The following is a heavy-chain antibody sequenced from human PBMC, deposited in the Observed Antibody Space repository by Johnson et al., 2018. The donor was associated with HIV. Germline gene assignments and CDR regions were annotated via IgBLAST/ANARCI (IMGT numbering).Heavy chain of an antibody. CDR2: ISGSGGST. CDR1: GFTFSSYA. D-gene: IGHD2-21*02. CDR3: ASRRAPGILSVVVTANAFDI. V-gene: IGHV3-23*04. J-gene: IGHJ3*02. Sequence: VQLVESGGGLVKPGGSLRLSCAASGFTFSSYAMHWVRQAPGKGLEWVSVISGSGGSTYSADSVKGRFTISRENYKNTLYLQMNSLRAEDTAVYYCASRRAPGILSVVVTANAFDIWVQGTMVTVSS.